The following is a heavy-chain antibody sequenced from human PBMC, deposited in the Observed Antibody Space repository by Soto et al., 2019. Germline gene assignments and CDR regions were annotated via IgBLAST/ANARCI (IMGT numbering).Heavy chain of an antibody. Sequence: EVQLLESGGGLVQPGGSLRLSCAASGFTFSSYAMSWVRQAPGKGLEWVSAISGSGGRTYYADSVKGRFTISRDNSKNTLYLQMNSLGAEDTAVYYCAKDPGLEWPYYYGMDVWGQGTTVTVSS. CDR1: GFTFSSYA. J-gene: IGHJ6*02. CDR3: AKDPGLEWPYYYGMDV. D-gene: IGHD3-3*01. V-gene: IGHV3-23*01. CDR2: ISGSGGRT.